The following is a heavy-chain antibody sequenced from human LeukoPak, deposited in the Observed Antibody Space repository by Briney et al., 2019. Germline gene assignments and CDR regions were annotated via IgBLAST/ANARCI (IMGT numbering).Heavy chain of an antibody. J-gene: IGHJ6*03. CDR1: GGTFSSYA. Sequence: GASVKVSCKASGGTFSSYAISWVRQAPGQGIEWMGGIIPIFGTANYAQKFQGRVTITTDESTSTAYMELSSLRSEDTAVYYCARSVYDSSGYYPYYYYYYMDVWGKGTTVTVSS. D-gene: IGHD3-22*01. V-gene: IGHV1-69*05. CDR3: ARSVYDSSGYYPYYYYYYMDV. CDR2: IIPIFGTA.